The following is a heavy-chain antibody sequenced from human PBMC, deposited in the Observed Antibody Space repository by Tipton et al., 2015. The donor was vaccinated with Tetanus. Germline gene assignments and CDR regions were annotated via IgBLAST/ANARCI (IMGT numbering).Heavy chain of an antibody. J-gene: IGHJ4*02. D-gene: IGHD3-10*01. Sequence: TLSLTCSVSGGSISGSSYYWSWIRQPPGKALEWIGSIYYSGSTFYHPSLQSRVTISVDTSKNQFSLRLSSVTAADTAVYFCARHPPPYYYGSGSYLDYWGQGILVIVSS. CDR1: GGSISGSSYY. V-gene: IGHV4-39*01. CDR3: ARHPPPYYYGSGSYLDY. CDR2: IYYSGST.